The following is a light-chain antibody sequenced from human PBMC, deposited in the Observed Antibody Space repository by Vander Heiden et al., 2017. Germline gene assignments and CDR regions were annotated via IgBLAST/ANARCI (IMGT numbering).Light chain of an antibody. CDR1: SSDVGGYNY. CDR2: EVS. V-gene: IGLV2-8*01. J-gene: IGLJ2*01. Sequence: QSALTQPSPASGSPGQSVTISCTGTSSDVGGYNYVSWYQQHPGKAPKLMIYEVSKRPSGVPDRFSGSKSGNTASLTVSGLQAEDEADYYCSSYAGSNNLVFGGGTKLTVL. CDR3: SSYAGSNNLV.